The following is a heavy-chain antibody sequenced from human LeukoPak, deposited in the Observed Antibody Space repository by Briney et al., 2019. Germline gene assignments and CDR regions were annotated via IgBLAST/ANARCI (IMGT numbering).Heavy chain of an antibody. CDR3: ARNRFQLSGAYWFDP. V-gene: IGHV4-59*01. CDR2: VSDTGIT. CDR1: GGSMKNSF. Sequence: SETLSLTCSVSGGSMKNSFWSWIRQTPGKGLEWIGYVSDTGITNSNPSLKSRVTFSIDTSKDQFYLKLRSVTAADTALYFCARNRFQLSGAYWFDPWGRGTLVTASS. J-gene: IGHJ5*02. D-gene: IGHD2/OR15-2a*01.